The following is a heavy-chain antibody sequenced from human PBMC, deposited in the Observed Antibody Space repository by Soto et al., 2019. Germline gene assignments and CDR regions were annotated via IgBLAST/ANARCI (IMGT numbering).Heavy chain of an antibody. CDR1: GYTFTSYA. CDR3: ARAVLDYDYIWGSYRYVVYFDY. Sequence: ASVKVSCKASGYTFTSYAMHWVRQAPGQRLEWMGWINAGNGNTKYSQKFQGRVTITRDTSASTAYMELSSLRSEDTAVYYCARAVLDYDYIWGSYRYVVYFDYWGQGTPVTVSS. J-gene: IGHJ4*02. CDR2: INAGNGNT. D-gene: IGHD3-16*02. V-gene: IGHV1-3*01.